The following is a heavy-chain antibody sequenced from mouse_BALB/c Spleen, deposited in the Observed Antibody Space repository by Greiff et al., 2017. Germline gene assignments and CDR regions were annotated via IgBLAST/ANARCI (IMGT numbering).Heavy chain of an antibody. D-gene: IGHD2-14*01. V-gene: IGHV5-9-3*01. J-gene: IGHJ2*01. CDR3: AGVQGY. CDR2: ISSGGSYT. CDR1: GFTFSSYA. Sequence: EVQGVESGGGLVQPGGSRKLSCAASGFTFSSYAMSWVRQTPEKRLEWVATISSGGSYTYYPDSVKGRFTISRDNAKNTLYLQMSSLRSEDTAMYYCAGVQGYWGQGTTLTVSS.